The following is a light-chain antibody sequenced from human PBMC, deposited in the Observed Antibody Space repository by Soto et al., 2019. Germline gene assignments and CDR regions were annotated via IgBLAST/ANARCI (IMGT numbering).Light chain of an antibody. CDR1: QTISNW. V-gene: IGKV1-5*03. CDR3: QQYNSYSQT. Sequence: IQMTQSPSTLSASVGDRVTIACRASQTISNWLAWYQQKPGKAPKLLIYKASTLESAVPSRFSGSGSGTEFTLTISGLQPEDFAPYYCQQYNSYSQTFGQRTKVDIK. CDR2: KAS. J-gene: IGKJ1*01.